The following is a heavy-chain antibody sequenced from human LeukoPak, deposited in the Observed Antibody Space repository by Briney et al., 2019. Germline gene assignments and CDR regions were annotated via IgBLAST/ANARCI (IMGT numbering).Heavy chain of an antibody. D-gene: IGHD2-15*01. CDR3: ARARDSRFDP. V-gene: IGHV4-61*02. CDR1: GGSISSGSYY. CDR2: IYTSGST. Sequence: SQTLSLTCTVSGGSISSGSYYWSWIRQPAGKGLEWIGRIYTSGSTNYNPSLKSRVTISVGTSKNQFSLKLSSVTAADTAVYYCARARDSRFDPWGQGTLVTVSS. J-gene: IGHJ5*02.